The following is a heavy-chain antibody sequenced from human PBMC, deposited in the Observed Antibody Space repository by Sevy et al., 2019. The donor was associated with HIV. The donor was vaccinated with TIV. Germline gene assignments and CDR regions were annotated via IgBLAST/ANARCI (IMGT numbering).Heavy chain of an antibody. J-gene: IGHJ6*02. CDR3: ARDPGDYDFWSGLFGPYYYYGMDV. CDR2: INPNSGGT. D-gene: IGHD3-3*01. CDR1: GYTFTGYY. Sequence: ASVKVSCKASGYTFTGYYMHWVRQAPGQGLEWMGWINPNSGGTNYAQKFQGRVTMTRDTSISTAYMELSGLRSDDTAVYYCARDPGDYDFWSGLFGPYYYYGMDVWGQGTTVTVSS. V-gene: IGHV1-2*02.